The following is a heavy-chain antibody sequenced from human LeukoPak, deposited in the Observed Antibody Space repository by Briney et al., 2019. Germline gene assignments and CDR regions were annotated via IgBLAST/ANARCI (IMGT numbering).Heavy chain of an antibody. CDR1: GGSISSGDYY. Sequence: SETLSLTCTVSGGSISSGDYYWSWIRQPAGKGLEWIGRIYTSGSTNYNPSLKSRVTISVDTSKNQFSLKLSSVTAADTAVYYCARVHYYYDSSGYQEHDAFDIWGQGTMVTVSS. V-gene: IGHV4-61*02. J-gene: IGHJ3*02. D-gene: IGHD3-22*01. CDR2: IYTSGST. CDR3: ARVHYYYDSSGYQEHDAFDI.